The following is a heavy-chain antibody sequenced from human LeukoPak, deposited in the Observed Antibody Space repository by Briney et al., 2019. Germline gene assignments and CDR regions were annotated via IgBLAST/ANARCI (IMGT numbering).Heavy chain of an antibody. CDR2: INPKTGGT. V-gene: IGHV1-2*02. J-gene: IGHJ5*02. Sequence: VASVKVSCKASGYTFTGYYMHWVRQAPGQGLEWMGWINPKTGGTKYAQKFQGRVTMTTDTSMSTAYMELSRLTSDDTAVYYCARAGGRSWFDPWGQGTLVTVSS. CDR3: ARAGGRSWFDP. CDR1: GYTFTGYY.